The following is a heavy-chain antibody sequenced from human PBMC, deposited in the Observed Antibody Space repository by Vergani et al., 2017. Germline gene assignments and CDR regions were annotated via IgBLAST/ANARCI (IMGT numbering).Heavy chain of an antibody. CDR3: ARDNLTQQIPDYGMDV. Sequence: QVQLVQSGAEVKKPGSSVKVSCKASGGTFSSYAISWVRQAPGQGLEWMGRIIPIFGTANYAQKFQGRVTITADESTSTAYMELSRLRSEDTAVYYCARDNLTQQIPDYGMDVWGQGTTVTVSS. D-gene: IGHD6-13*01. CDR2: IIPIFGTA. J-gene: IGHJ6*02. V-gene: IGHV1-69*13. CDR1: GGTFSSYA.